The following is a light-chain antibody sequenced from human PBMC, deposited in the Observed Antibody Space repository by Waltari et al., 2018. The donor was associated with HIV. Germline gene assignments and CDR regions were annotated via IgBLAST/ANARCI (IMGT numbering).Light chain of an antibody. CDR1: QNIGNF. Sequence: DIRMTQSPSTLSASIGDRVTITCRASQNIGNFLAWYQQKPGKAPKLLISLASSLEREVPGRFSDSGSGSDFTLTISGLQYEDFATYYCQQFETYYGFGQGTRLE. CDR3: QQFETYYG. CDR2: LAS. V-gene: IGKV1-5*03. J-gene: IGKJ2*01.